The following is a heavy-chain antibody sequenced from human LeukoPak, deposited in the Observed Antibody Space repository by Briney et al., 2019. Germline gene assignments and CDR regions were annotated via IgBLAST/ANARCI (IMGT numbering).Heavy chain of an antibody. Sequence: GGSLRLSCAVSGFTFDNYDMHWVRQAPGKGLEWVAFIRGDGRDQYYEDSVKGRFTISRDNSKNTLFLQMNSLRFEDTALYYCANLEDNWGQGTLVTVSS. J-gene: IGHJ4*02. CDR3: ANLEDN. CDR1: GFTFDNYD. V-gene: IGHV3-30*02. D-gene: IGHD1-1*01. CDR2: IRGDGRDQ.